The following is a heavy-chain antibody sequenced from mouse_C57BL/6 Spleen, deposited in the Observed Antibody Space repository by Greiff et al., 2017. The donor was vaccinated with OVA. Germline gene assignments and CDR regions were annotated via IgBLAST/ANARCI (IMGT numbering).Heavy chain of an antibody. Sequence: QVQLQQPGAELVRPGSSVKLSCKASSYTFTSYWMDWVKQRPGQGLEWIGNIYPSDSETHYNQKFKDKATLTVDKSSSTAYRQLSSLTSEDSAVYYCARGTAQAPFAYWGQGTLVTVSA. CDR1: SYTFTSYW. CDR3: ARGTAQAPFAY. V-gene: IGHV1-61*01. CDR2: IYPSDSET. D-gene: IGHD3-2*02. J-gene: IGHJ3*01.